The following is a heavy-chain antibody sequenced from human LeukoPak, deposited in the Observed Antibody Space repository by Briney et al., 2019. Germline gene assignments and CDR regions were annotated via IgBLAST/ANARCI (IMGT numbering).Heavy chain of an antibody. D-gene: IGHD2-2*01. CDR3: AKDVPTAYFDY. CDR1: GFTVSSNY. V-gene: IGHV3-66*01. J-gene: IGHJ4*02. CDR2: IYSGGST. Sequence: GGSVRLSCAASGFTVSSNYMSWVRQAPGKGLEWVSMIYSGGSTYYADSVKGRFTISRDNSKNTLDLQMNSLRAEDTAVYYCAKDVPTAYFDYWGQGTLVTVSS.